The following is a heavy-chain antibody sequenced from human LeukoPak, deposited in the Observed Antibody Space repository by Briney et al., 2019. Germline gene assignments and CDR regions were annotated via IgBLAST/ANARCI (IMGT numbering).Heavy chain of an antibody. CDR3: ARGTVDTAMAYYYYYGMDV. D-gene: IGHD5-18*01. Sequence: PSETLSLTCTVSGVSISSGDYYWTWIRQPPGKGLEWIGYIYYSGSTYYNPSLKSRVTISVDTSKNQFSLKLSSVTAADTAVYYCARGTVDTAMAYYYYYGMDVWGQGTTVTVSS. J-gene: IGHJ6*02. CDR2: IYYSGST. V-gene: IGHV4-30-4*02. CDR1: GVSISSGDYY.